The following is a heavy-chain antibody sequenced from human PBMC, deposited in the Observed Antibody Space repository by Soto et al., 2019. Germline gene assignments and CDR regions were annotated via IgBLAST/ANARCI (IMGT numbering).Heavy chain of an antibody. V-gene: IGHV4-31*03. Sequence: PSETLSRTCTVSGGSISSGGYCWSWIRQHPGKGLEWIGYIYYSGSTYYNPSLKSRVTISVDTSKNQFSLKLSSVTAADTAVYYCARVERYFDWLLGKGAFDIWGQGTMVTVSS. CDR1: GGSISSGGYC. D-gene: IGHD3-9*01. J-gene: IGHJ3*02. CDR3: ARVERYFDWLLGKGAFDI. CDR2: IYYSGST.